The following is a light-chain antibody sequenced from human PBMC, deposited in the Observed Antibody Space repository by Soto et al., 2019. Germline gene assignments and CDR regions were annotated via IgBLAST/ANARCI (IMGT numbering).Light chain of an antibody. CDR1: QSIINNY. J-gene: IGKJ3*01. CDR3: QQYGSAPCT. CDR2: VAS. Sequence: EIVLTQSPGTLSLSPGERATLSCRASQSIINNYIAWYQQKPGQAPRLLIYVASSRTTDIPDWLSGSGSGKDFTLTFSTLETKEFAVYYWQQYGSAPCTFGPDSKVDI. V-gene: IGKV3-20*01.